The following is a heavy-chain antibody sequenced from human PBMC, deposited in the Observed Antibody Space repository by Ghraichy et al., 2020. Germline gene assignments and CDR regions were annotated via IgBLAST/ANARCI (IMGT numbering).Heavy chain of an antibody. CDR3: AKVIRQSVTATFVAFEI. Sequence: GGSLRLSCATSGFTFSTYGMHWVRQAPGKGLEWLTFIRPDGSSKFYTDSVRGRFTISRDNSKNTLYLQMDSLRAEDTADYYCAKVIRQSVTATFVAFEILSQGTRVTVSS. CDR1: GFTFSTYG. D-gene: IGHD2-8*01. V-gene: IGHV3-30*02. J-gene: IGHJ3*02. CDR2: IRPDGSSK.